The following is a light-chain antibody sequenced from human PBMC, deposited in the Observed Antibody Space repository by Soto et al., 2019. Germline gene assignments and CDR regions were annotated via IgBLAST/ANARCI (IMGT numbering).Light chain of an antibody. CDR2: GAS. CDR3: QQYGSSSYT. J-gene: IGKJ2*01. CDR1: QSISSSY. V-gene: IGKV3-20*01. Sequence: EIVLTQSPGTLSLSPGERATLSCRASQSISSSYLTWYQHKPGQAPRLLIYGASSRATGIPDRFIGSGSGTHFTLTISRLEPEDFAVYYCQQYGSSSYTFGQGTQLEIK.